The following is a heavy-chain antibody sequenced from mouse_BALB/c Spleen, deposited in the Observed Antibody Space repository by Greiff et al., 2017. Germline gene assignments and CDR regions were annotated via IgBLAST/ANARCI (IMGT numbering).Heavy chain of an antibody. V-gene: IGHV5-17*02. CDR1: GFTFSSFG. CDR2: ISSGSSTI. CDR3: AREDYYGSSLYWYFDV. J-gene: IGHJ1*01. Sequence: EVNLVESGGGLVQPGGSRKLSCAASGFTFSSFGMHWVRQAPEKGLEWVAYISSGSSTIYYADTVKGRFTISRDNPKNTLFLQMTSLRSEDTAMYYCAREDYYGSSLYWYFDVWGAGTTVTVST. D-gene: IGHD1-1*01.